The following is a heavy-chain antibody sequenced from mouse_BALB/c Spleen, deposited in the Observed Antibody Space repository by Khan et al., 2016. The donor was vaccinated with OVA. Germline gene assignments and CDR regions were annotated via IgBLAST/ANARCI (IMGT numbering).Heavy chain of an antibody. J-gene: IGHJ2*01. CDR1: GYSITSGYA. D-gene: IGHD1-1*01. CDR3: ARGNYYEYYFDY. Sequence: DVQLQESGPGLVKPSQSLSLTCTVTGYSITSGYAWNCIRQFPGNKLEWMGYISYSGVTSYTPSPKSRISITRDTSKNQFFLQLKSVTTEDTATYCCARGNYYEYYFDYWGQGTTLTVSS. V-gene: IGHV3-2*02. CDR2: ISYSGVT.